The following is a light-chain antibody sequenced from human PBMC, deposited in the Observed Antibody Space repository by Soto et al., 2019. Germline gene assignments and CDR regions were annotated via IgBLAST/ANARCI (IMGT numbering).Light chain of an antibody. Sequence: DIQMTQSPSSLSASVGDRVTITCQASQDISNYLNWYQQKPGKAPKLLIYDASNLETGVPSRFSRSGSATDFTFTISSLPTEDIATYYCQQYDNLLFTFGPGTKVDI. J-gene: IGKJ3*01. CDR3: QQYDNLLFT. CDR2: DAS. CDR1: QDISNY. V-gene: IGKV1-33*01.